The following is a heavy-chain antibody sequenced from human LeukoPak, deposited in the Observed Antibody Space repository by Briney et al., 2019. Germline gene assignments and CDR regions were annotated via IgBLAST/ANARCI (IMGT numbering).Heavy chain of an antibody. J-gene: IGHJ6*03. Sequence: GGSLRLSCAASGFTFSSYGMHWVRQAPGKGLEWVAFIRYDGSNKYYADSVKGRFTISRDNSKNTLYLQMNSLRAEDTAVYYCAKPHEENYYGSGSYPYPYYYYYYMDVWGKGTTVTISS. V-gene: IGHV3-30*02. CDR1: GFTFSSYG. CDR2: IRYDGSNK. D-gene: IGHD3-10*01. CDR3: AKPHEENYYGSGSYPYPYYYYYYMDV.